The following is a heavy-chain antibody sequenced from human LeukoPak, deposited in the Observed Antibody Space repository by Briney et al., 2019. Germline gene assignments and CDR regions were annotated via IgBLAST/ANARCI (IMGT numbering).Heavy chain of an antibody. CDR2: IDPSDSYT. J-gene: IGHJ4*02. V-gene: IGHV5-10-1*01. D-gene: IGHD6-13*01. CDR1: GYSFTSYW. CDR3: ARRYAGTDDY. Sequence: GESLQISSQGSGYSFTSYWISWVRQMPGRGREWMGRIDPSDSYTNYSPSFQGHVTISADKSISTAYLQWSSLRASDTAMYYCARRYAGTDDYWGQGTLVTVSS.